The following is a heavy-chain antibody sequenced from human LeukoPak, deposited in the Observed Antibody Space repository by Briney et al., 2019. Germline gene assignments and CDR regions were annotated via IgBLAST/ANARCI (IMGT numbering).Heavy chain of an antibody. D-gene: IGHD3-9*01. Sequence: SETLSLTCTVSGGSISSYYWSWIRQPPGKGLEWIGYIYYSGSTKYNPSLKSRVTISLDTSKNQFSLKLTSVTAADTAVYYCARDSLYYDILTSHRRGHWFDPWGQGTLVTVSS. J-gene: IGHJ5*02. V-gene: IGHV4-59*01. CDR2: IYYSGST. CDR1: GGSISSYY. CDR3: ARDSLYYDILTSHRRGHWFDP.